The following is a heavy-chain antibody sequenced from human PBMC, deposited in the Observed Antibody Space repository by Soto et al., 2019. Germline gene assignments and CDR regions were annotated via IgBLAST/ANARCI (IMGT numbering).Heavy chain of an antibody. CDR2: VYYSGST. J-gene: IGHJ4*02. CDR3: ARGRQWLDD. CDR1: GGSISGYY. V-gene: IGHV4-59*01. Sequence: QVQLQESGPGLVKPSETLSLTCTVSGGSISGYYWSWIRQPPGKGLEWIGYVYYSGSTNYNPSPKSRVTISVDTSKNQFSLELNSVTAADTAVYYCARGRQWLDDWGQGTLVTVSS. D-gene: IGHD6-19*01.